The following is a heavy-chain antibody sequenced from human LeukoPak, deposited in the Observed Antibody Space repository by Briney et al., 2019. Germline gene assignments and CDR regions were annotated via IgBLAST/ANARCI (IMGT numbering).Heavy chain of an antibody. D-gene: IGHD3-22*01. CDR3: ATGPNYYDSSGYYYNY. J-gene: IGHJ4*02. V-gene: IGHV1-24*01. CDR2: FDPEDGET. CDR1: GYTLTELS. Sequence: VASVKVSCKVSGYTLTELSMHWVRQAPGEGLEWMGGFDPEDGETIYAQKFQGRVTMTEDTSTDTAYMELSSLRSEDTAVYYCATGPNYYDSSGYYYNYWGQGTLVTVSS.